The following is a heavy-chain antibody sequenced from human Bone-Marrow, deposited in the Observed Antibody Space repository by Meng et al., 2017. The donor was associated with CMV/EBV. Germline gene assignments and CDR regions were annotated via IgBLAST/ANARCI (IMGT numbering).Heavy chain of an antibody. CDR3: ARVDCSSTSCSDDAFDI. CDR1: GFTFSSYA. V-gene: IGHV3-30-3*01. CDR2: ISYDGSNK. J-gene: IGHJ3*02. Sequence: GGSLRLSCAASGFTFSSYAMHWVRQAPGKGLEWVAVISYDGSNKYYADSVKGRFTISRDNSKNTLYLQMNSLRAEDTAVYYCARVDCSSTSCSDDAFDIWGQGTMVNVSS. D-gene: IGHD2-2*01.